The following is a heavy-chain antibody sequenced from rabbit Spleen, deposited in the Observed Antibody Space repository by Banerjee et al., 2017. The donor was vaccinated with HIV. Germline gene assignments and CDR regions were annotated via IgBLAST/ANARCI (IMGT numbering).Heavy chain of an antibody. CDR3: ARHLVAVIGWNFNL. J-gene: IGHJ4*01. CDR1: GFDLSIYYY. CDR2: IKTDSSTII. Sequence: QEQLEESGGGLVQPGASLTLTYKASGFDLSIYYYMCWVRQAPGKGLEWIACIKTDSSTIIYYASWAKGRFTISRTSSTTVTLQMTSLTAADTATYFCARHLVAVIGWNFNLWGQGTLVTV. V-gene: IGHV1S45*01. D-gene: IGHD5-1*01.